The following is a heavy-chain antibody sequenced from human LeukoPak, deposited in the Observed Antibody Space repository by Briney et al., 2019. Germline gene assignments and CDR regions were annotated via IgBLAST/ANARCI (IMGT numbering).Heavy chain of an antibody. CDR1: GFTFSSYS. CDR3: ARDQKAALKIYAMDV. CDR2: ICSSSSYI. V-gene: IGHV3-21*01. Sequence: GGSLRLSCAASGFTFSSYSMNWVRQAPGKVLEWVSSICSSSSYIYYADSVKGRFTISRDNAKNSLYLQMNSLRAEDTAVYYCARDQKAALKIYAMDVWGQGTTVTVSS. J-gene: IGHJ6*02. D-gene: IGHD6-6*01.